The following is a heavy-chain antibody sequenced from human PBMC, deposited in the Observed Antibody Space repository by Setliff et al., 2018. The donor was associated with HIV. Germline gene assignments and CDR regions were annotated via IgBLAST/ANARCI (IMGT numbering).Heavy chain of an antibody. CDR2: LHLSGKS. CDR3: ARERRWLEDHYYYMDV. J-gene: IGHJ6*03. D-gene: IGHD5-18*01. V-gene: IGHV4-38-2*02. CDR1: GYSIRSGYY. Sequence: SETLSLTCAVSGYSIRSGYYWGWIRQSPGKGLEWIGRLHLSGKSNYNPSLKSRITLSVDKSKNQFSLQPKSMTVADTGKYFCARERRWLEDHYYYMDVWGNGTTVTVSS.